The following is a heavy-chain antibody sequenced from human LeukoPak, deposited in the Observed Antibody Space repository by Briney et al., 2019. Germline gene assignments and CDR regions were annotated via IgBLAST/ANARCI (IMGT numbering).Heavy chain of an antibody. D-gene: IGHD2/OR15-2a*01. CDR1: SNYW. CDR3: VSFYETY. J-gene: IGHJ4*02. CDR2: INSDGSWT. V-gene: IGHV3-74*01. Sequence: GGSLRLSCAASSNYWMHWVCQAPGKGLVWVSHINSDGSWTSYADSVKGRFTISKDNAKNTVYLQMNSLRAEDTAVYYCVSFYETYRGRGTLVTVSS.